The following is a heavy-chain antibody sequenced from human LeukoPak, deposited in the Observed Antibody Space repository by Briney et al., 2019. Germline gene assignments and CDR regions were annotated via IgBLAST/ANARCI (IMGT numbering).Heavy chain of an antibody. D-gene: IGHD2-2*01. Sequence: GGSLRLSCAASGFTFSSYAMSWVRQAPGKGLEWVSAISGSGGSTYYADSVKGRFTISRDNSKNTLYLQMNSLGAADTAVYYCAKLMSFIVVVPAASHFWGQGTLVTVSS. J-gene: IGHJ4*02. CDR1: GFTFSSYA. V-gene: IGHV3-23*01. CDR2: ISGSGGST. CDR3: AKLMSFIVVVPAASHF.